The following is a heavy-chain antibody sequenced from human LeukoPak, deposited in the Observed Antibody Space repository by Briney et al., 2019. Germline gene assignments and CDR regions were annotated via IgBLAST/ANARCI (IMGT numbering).Heavy chain of an antibody. CDR2: VYSGGST. CDR1: GFSARGNY. D-gene: IGHD1-14*01. J-gene: IGHJ4*02. Sequence: GGSLRLSCEGSGFSARGNYMSWVRQTPGKGLEWVAVVYSGGSTNHAEAVKGRFSVSRDNSKDTLYLQMNNLRPEDTGVYFCARDLGWDKVTGFHFGGRGTRSPSP. V-gene: IGHV3-66*02. CDR3: ARDLGWDKVTGFHF.